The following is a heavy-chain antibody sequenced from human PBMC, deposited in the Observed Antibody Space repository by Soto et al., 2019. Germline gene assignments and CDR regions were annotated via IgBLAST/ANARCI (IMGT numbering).Heavy chain of an antibody. Sequence: GGSLRLSCAASGFTFSSYGMHWVRQAPGKGLEWVAVISYHGNDKYYAESVKGRFTISRDNFKNTLYLQMDSLRSEDTAVYYCAASGDIGPTGGVADYWGQGTLVTVSS. V-gene: IGHV3-30*03. CDR2: ISYHGNDK. CDR3: AASGDIGPTGGVADY. D-gene: IGHD5-12*01. CDR1: GFTFSSYG. J-gene: IGHJ4*02.